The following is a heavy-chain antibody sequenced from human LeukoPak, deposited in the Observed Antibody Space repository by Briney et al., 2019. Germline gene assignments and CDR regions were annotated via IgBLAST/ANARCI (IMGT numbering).Heavy chain of an antibody. Sequence: SETLSLTCAVSGDSISSGNYYWTWIRQPPGKGLEWIGYIYYSGSTFYNPSLKSRVTISVDTSKNEFSLKLSSVTAADTAVYYCAREFWSGSYSDKWGQGTLVTVSS. J-gene: IGHJ4*02. V-gene: IGHV4-30-4*01. CDR1: GDSISSGNYY. CDR3: AREFWSGSYSDK. CDR2: IYYSGST. D-gene: IGHD3-3*01.